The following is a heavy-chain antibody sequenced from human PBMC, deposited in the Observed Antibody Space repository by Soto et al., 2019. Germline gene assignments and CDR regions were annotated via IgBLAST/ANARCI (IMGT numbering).Heavy chain of an antibody. V-gene: IGHV3-48*03. Sequence: GGSLRLSCAASGFTFSSYEMDWVRQVPGKGLEWVAYINSGGSRIYYGDSVKGRSTISRDDARNSLYLQMNSLRAEDTAVYYCAKEKSITSSGYDAFDIWGQGTMVTVSS. CDR3: AKEKSITSSGYDAFDI. CDR2: INSGGSRI. D-gene: IGHD5-18*01. J-gene: IGHJ3*02. CDR1: GFTFSSYE.